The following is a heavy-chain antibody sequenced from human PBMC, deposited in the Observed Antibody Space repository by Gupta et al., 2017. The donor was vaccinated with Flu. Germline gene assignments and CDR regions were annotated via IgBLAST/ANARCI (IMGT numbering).Heavy chain of an antibody. D-gene: IGHD6-13*01. CDR2: IYYSGST. CDR3: ARVGIAAAGINWYFDL. V-gene: IGHV4-59*01. Sequence: LQESGPGLVKPSETLSLTCTVSGGSISSYYWSWIRQPPGKGLEWIGYIYYSGSTNYNPSLKSRVTISVDTSKNQFSLKLSSVTAADTAVYYCARVGIAAAGINWYFDLWGRGTLVTVSS. CDR1: GGSISSYY. J-gene: IGHJ2*01.